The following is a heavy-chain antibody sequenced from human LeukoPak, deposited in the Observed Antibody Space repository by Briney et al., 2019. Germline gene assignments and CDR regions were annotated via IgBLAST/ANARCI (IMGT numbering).Heavy chain of an antibody. CDR2: INPNSGGT. CDR3: ARESAIAAALDY. J-gene: IGHJ4*02. V-gene: IGHV1-2*02. Sequence: ASVKVSCKASGYTFTGYYMHWVRQAPGQWLEWMGWINPNSGGTNYAQKFQGRVTMTRDTSISTAYMELSRLRSDDTAVYYCARESAIAAALDYWGQGTLVTVSS. D-gene: IGHD6-13*01. CDR1: GYTFTGYY.